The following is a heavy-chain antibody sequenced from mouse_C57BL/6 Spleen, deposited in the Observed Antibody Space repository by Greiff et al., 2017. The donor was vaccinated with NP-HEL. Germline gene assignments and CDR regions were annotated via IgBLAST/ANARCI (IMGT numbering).Heavy chain of an antibody. D-gene: IGHD1-1*01. CDR2: IDPSDSET. Sequence: QVQLQQSGAELVRPGSSVKLSCKASGYTFTSYWMHWVKQRPIQGLEWIGNIDPSDSETHYNQKFKDKATLTVDKSSSTAYMQLSSLTSEDSAVYYCARFTTVVEGYFDYWGQGTTLTVSS. V-gene: IGHV1-52*01. J-gene: IGHJ2*01. CDR1: GYTFTSYW. CDR3: ARFTTVVEGYFDY.